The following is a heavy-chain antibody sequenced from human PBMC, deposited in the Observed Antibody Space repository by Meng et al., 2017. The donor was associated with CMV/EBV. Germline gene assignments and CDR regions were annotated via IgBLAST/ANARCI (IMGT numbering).Heavy chain of an antibody. CDR2: ISSSGSTI. D-gene: IGHD3-3*01. J-gene: IGHJ4*02. Sequence: GGSLRLSCAASGFTFSDYYMSWIRQSPGKGLEWVSYISSSGSTIYYADSVKGRFTISRDNAKISLYLQMNSLRAEDTAVYYCARRVGWFGVVIAFDFWGQGTLVTVSS. V-gene: IGHV3-11*01. CDR1: GFTFSDYY. CDR3: ARRVGWFGVVIAFDF.